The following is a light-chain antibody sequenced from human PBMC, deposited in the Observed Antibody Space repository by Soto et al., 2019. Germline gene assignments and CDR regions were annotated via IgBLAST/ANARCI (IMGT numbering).Light chain of an antibody. CDR1: SSNIGAGYD. CDR3: QSYDSSLSDWV. V-gene: IGLV1-40*01. Sequence: QSVLTQPPSVCGAPEQRVTISCNGSSSNIGAGYDVHWYQQLPGTAPKLLIYGNSNRPSGVPDRFSGSKSGTSASLAITGLHAEDEADYYCQSYDSSLSDWVFGGGTKLTVL. J-gene: IGLJ3*02. CDR2: GNS.